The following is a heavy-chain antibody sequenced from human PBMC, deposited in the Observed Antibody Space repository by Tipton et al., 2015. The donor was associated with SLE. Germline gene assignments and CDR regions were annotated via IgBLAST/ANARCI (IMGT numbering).Heavy chain of an antibody. J-gene: IGHJ6*03. D-gene: IGHD6-6*01. CDR1: GGSISSYY. CDR3: ARQEARHYYYYYMDV. CDR2: IYTSGST. V-gene: IGHV4-4*08. Sequence: LRLSCTVSGGSISSYYWSWIRQPPGKGLEWIGYIYTSGSTNYNPSLKSRVTISVDTSKNQFSLKLSSVTAADTAVYYCARQEARHYYYYYMDVWGKGTTVTVSS.